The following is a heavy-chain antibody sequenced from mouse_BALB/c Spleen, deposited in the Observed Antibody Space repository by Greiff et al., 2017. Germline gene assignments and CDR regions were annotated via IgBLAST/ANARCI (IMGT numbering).Heavy chain of an antibody. Sequence: EVKLMESGGGLVQPGGSRKLSCAASGFTFSSFGMHWVRQAPEKGLEWVAYISSGSSTIYYADTVKGRFTISRDNPKNTLFLQMTSLRSEDTAMYYCARSHYDYGSSYDAMDYWGQGTSVTVSS. CDR3: ARSHYDYGSSYDAMDY. CDR1: GFTFSSFG. CDR2: ISSGSSTI. J-gene: IGHJ4*01. D-gene: IGHD1-1*01. V-gene: IGHV5-17*02.